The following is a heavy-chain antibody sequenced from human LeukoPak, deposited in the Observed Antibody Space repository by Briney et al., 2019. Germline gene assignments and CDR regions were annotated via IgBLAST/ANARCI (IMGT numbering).Heavy chain of an antibody. V-gene: IGHV3-7*01. Sequence: PGGSLRLSCAASGFTFSSYAMSWVRQAPGKGLEWVANIKQDGSGKYYVDSVKGRFTISRDNAKNSLYLQMNSLRAEDTAVYYCARDTPAYCSSTSCPLSDYWGQGTLVTVSS. J-gene: IGHJ4*02. D-gene: IGHD2-2*01. CDR3: ARDTPAYCSSTSCPLSDY. CDR1: GFTFSSYA. CDR2: IKQDGSGK.